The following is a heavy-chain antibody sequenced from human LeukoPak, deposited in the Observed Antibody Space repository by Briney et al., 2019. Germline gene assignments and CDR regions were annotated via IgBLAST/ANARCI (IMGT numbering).Heavy chain of an antibody. CDR1: GGSISSGSYY. J-gene: IGHJ6*02. D-gene: IGHD3-10*02. CDR3: ARVRHRYYYDRSSYGMDV. Sequence: SETLSLTCTVSGGSISSGSYYWSWIQQPAGKGLEWIGRIYTSGSTNYNPSLKSRVTISVDTSKNQFSLKLSSVTAADTAVYYCARVRHRYYYDRSSYGMDVWGQGTTVTVSS. CDR2: IYTSGST. V-gene: IGHV4-61*02.